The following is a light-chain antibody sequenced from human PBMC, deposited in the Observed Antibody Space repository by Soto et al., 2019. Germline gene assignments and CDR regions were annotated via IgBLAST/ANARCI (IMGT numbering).Light chain of an antibody. CDR2: DAS. CDR1: QNVNNK. J-gene: IGKJ3*01. V-gene: IGKV3-15*01. CDR3: LQYNNWPPFT. Sequence: EIVMTQSPATLSVSPGEGATLSCRASQNVNNKLAWYQQKPGQPPRLLIYDASTRATGIPARFSGSGSGTEFTLTINTLQAEDFAVYYWLQYNNWPPFTFGPGNKVDIK.